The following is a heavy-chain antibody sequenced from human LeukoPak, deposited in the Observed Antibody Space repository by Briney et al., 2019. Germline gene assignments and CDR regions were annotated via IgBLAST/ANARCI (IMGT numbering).Heavy chain of an antibody. Sequence: GSLRLSCAASGFTFSSYGMHWVGQAPGKGLGWVAVIWYDGSNKYYADSVKGRFTISRDNSKNTLYLQMNSLRAEDTAVYYCARGNGYGYGYLDYWGQGTLVTVSS. CDR1: GFTFSSYG. CDR2: IWYDGSNK. D-gene: IGHD5-18*01. CDR3: ARGNGYGYGYLDY. J-gene: IGHJ4*02. V-gene: IGHV3-33*01.